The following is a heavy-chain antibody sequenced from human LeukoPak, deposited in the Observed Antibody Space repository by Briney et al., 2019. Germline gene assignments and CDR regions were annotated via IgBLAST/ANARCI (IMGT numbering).Heavy chain of an antibody. CDR2: ISSSSGYI. CDR1: GFTFSSYS. J-gene: IGHJ2*01. V-gene: IGHV3-21*01. D-gene: IGHD2-2*03. Sequence: GGSLRLSCAASGFTFSSYSMNWVRQAPGRGLEWVSSISSSSGYIYYADSMKGRFTISRDNAKNSLYLQMNSLRAEDTAVYYCAXXXXDXXVXXYXDQXMGFKDWYFDLWGRGTLVTVSS. CDR3: AXXXXDXXVXXYXDQXMGFKDWYFDL.